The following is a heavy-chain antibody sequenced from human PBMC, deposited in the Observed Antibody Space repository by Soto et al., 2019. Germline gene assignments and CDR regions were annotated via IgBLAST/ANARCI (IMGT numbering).Heavy chain of an antibody. J-gene: IGHJ6*02. CDR3: ARQGFGPLHGLVDV. CDR2: VHHSWGS. CDR1: GGSINSYY. D-gene: IGHD3-10*01. Sequence: QVQLQESGPGLVKPSETLSLSCTVSGGSINSYYWSWIRQSPGKRMEWIGYVHHSWGSSYNPSLPSRVAISLDTSKSKFSLKVTSVTATDTAVYYCARQGFGPLHGLVDVWGQGTTVTVSS. V-gene: IGHV4-59*08.